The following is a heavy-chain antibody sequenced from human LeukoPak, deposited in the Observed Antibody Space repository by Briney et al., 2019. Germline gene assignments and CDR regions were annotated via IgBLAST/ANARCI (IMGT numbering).Heavy chain of an antibody. V-gene: IGHV3-33*01. CDR1: GFTFSGYG. D-gene: IGHD6-19*01. J-gene: IGHJ4*02. CDR2: MSYDGNYK. Sequence: GGSLRLSCAASGFTFSGYGMHWVRQAPGKGLEWVAVMSYDGNYKSYADSVKGRFTISRDTSKNTLYLQMNSLRADDTALYFCARGKYSSAWYYFDCWGQGTLVTVSS. CDR3: ARGKYSSAWYYFDC.